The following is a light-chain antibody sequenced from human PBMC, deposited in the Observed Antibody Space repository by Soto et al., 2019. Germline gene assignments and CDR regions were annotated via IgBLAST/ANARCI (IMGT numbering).Light chain of an antibody. CDR1: SSNIASNT. J-gene: IGLJ2*01. V-gene: IGLV1-44*01. CDR3: AAWDDSLNGVV. CDR2: SNN. Sequence: QSVLTQPPSASGTPGQRVTISCSGSSSNIASNTVNWYQQLPGTAPKLLIYSNNRRPSGVPDRFSGPKSGTSASLAISGLQSEDEADYYCAAWDDSLNGVVFGGGTKLTVL.